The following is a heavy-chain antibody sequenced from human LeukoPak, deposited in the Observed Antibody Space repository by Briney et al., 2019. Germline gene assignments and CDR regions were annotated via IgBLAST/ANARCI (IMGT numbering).Heavy chain of an antibody. CDR1: GYTFTNYY. CDR3: ARAGGSPPRYFDL. CDR2: INPSGGST. V-gene: IGHV1-46*01. D-gene: IGHD1-26*01. Sequence: ASVKVSCKASGYTFTNYYMHWVRQAPGQGLEWMGIINPSGGSTSYAQKFQGRVTMTRDTSTSTVYMELSSLRSEDTAVYYCARAGGSPPRYFDLWGRGTLVTVSS. J-gene: IGHJ2*01.